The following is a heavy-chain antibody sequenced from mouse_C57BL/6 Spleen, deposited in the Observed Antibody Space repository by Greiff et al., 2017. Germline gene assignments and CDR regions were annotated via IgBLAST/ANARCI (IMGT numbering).Heavy chain of an antibody. V-gene: IGHV1-54*01. CDR2: INPGSGGT. J-gene: IGHJ4*01. Sequence: QVQLQQSGAELVRPGTSVKVSCKASGYAFTNYLIEWVKQRPRQGLEWIGVINPGSGGTNYNEKFKGKATLTADKSSSTAYMQLSSLTSEDSAVYFCARFEEDYYAMDYWGQGTSVTVSS. CDR3: ARFEEDYYAMDY. CDR1: GYAFTNYL.